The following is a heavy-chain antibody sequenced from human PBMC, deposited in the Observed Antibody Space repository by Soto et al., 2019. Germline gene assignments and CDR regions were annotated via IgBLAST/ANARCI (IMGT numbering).Heavy chain of an antibody. D-gene: IGHD5-18*01. CDR1: GYTFINYA. Sequence: QVQLVQSGAEVKQPGASVKVSCKASGYTFINYAIHWVRQAPGQRLEWMGWINAAHGNTKYSQKFQGRVTITRDTSARTAYMELSSLRSEDTAVFYCARFTALMSLDYWGQGTLVTVFS. V-gene: IGHV1-3*01. CDR2: INAAHGNT. J-gene: IGHJ4*02. CDR3: ARFTALMSLDY.